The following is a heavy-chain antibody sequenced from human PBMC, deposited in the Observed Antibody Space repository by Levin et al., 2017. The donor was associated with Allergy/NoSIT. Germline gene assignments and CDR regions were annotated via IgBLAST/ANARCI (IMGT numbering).Heavy chain of an antibody. CDR2: MYYTGST. J-gene: IGHJ4*02. V-gene: IGHV4-31*03. CDR3: ARGPEANWGSSFDY. D-gene: IGHD7-27*01. Sequence: LRLSCTVSGGSINSGGYYWSWIRQHPGKGLEWIGYMYYTGSTYYSPSLKSRITISVDTSKNQFSLRLTSLTAADTAVYYCARGPEANWGSSFDYWGQGTLVTVSS. CDR1: GGSINSGGYY.